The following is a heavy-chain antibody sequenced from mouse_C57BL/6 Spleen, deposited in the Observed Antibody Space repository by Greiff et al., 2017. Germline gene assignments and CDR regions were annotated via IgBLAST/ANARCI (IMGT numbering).Heavy chain of an antibody. CDR3: ERFYDYDGRAMDY. V-gene: IGHV1-39*01. CDR1: GYSFTDYN. J-gene: IGHJ4*01. CDR2: INPNCGTT. Sequence: LVESGPELVKPGASVKISCKASGYSFTDYNMNWVKQSNGKSLEWIGVINPNCGTTSYTQKFKGKATLTVDQSSSTDYMQLNSLTSEDAEVDYCERFYDYDGRAMDYWGQGTSVTVSS. D-gene: IGHD2-4*01.